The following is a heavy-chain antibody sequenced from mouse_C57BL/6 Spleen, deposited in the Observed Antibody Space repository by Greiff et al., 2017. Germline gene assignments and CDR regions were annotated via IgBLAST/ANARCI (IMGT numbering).Heavy chain of an antibody. CDR3: ARDPFYYGGSSFDY. CDR2: IDPANGNT. V-gene: IGHV14-3*01. J-gene: IGHJ2*01. D-gene: IGHD1-1*01. Sequence: VQLQQSVAELVRPGASVKLSCTASGFNIKNTYMHWVKQRPEQGLEWIGRIDPANGNTKYAPKFQGKATIPADTSSNTAYLQLSSLTSEATAIFYCARDPFYYGGSSFDYGGQGTTLTVSS. CDR1: GFNIKNTY.